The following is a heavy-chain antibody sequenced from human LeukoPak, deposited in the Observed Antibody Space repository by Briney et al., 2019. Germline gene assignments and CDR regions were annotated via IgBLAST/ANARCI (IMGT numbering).Heavy chain of an antibody. Sequence: SVKVSCKASGGTFSSYAISWVRQAPGQGLEWMGGIIPIFGTANYAQKFQGRVTITADKSTSTAYMELSSLRSEDTAVYYCARGIYDYGDYGNWFDPWGQGTLVTVSS. CDR1: GGTFSSYA. D-gene: IGHD4-17*01. V-gene: IGHV1-69*06. CDR3: ARGIYDYGDYGNWFDP. CDR2: IIPIFGTA. J-gene: IGHJ5*02.